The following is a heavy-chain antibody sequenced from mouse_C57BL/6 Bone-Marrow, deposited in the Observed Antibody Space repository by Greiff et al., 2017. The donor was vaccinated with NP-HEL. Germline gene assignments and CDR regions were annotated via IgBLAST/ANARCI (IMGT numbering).Heavy chain of an antibody. D-gene: IGHD1-1*01. Sequence: EVKVEESGPGLVKPSQSLSLTCSVTGYSITSGYYWNWIRQFPGNKLEWMGYISYDGSNNYNPSLKNRISITRDTSKNQFFLKLNSVTTEDTATYYCASPYYGSSYWYFDVWGTGTTVTVSS. CDR3: ASPYYGSSYWYFDV. CDR2: ISYDGSN. V-gene: IGHV3-6*01. J-gene: IGHJ1*03. CDR1: GYSITSGYY.